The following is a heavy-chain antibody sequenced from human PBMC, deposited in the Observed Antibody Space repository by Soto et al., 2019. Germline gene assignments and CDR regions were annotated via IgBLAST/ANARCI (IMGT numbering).Heavy chain of an antibody. J-gene: IGHJ6*02. V-gene: IGHV3-30*18. CDR1: GFTFSSYG. Sequence: PGGSLRLSCAASGFTFSSYGMHWVRQAPGKGLEWVAVISYDGSNKYYADSVKGRFTISRDNSKNTLYLQMNSLRAEDTAVYYCAKDSGYDEGHYYYGMDVWGQGTTVTVSS. CDR2: ISYDGSNK. CDR3: AKDSGYDEGHYYYGMDV. D-gene: IGHD5-12*01.